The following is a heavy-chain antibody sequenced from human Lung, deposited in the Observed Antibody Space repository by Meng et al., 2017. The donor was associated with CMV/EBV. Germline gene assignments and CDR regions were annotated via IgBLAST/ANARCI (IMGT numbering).Heavy chain of an antibody. D-gene: IGHD3-9*01. Sequence: ASXXVSXKASGYTFNRYGISWVRQAPGQGLEWVGWVGGCDGDTNYAPELRGRVTMTTDTSTNTVYMELRSLRSDDTAVYYCARDWECLDRSDVFDIWGQGKXV. J-gene: IGHJ3*02. V-gene: IGHV1-18*01. CDR2: VGGCDGDT. CDR3: ARDWECLDRSDVFDI. CDR1: GYTFNRYG.